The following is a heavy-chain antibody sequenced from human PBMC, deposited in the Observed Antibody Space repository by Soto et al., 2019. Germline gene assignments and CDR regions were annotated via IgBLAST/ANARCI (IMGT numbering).Heavy chain of an antibody. J-gene: IGHJ4*02. CDR1: GFTFSSYA. D-gene: IGHD4-17*01. CDR2: ISYDGSNK. Sequence: QVQLVESGGGVVQPGRSLRLSCAASGFTFSSYAMHWVRQAPGKGLEWVAVISYDGSNKYYADSVKGRFTISRDNSKNTLYLQMNSLRAEDTAVYYCGRDASSDYVGSIGYWGQGTLVTVSS. V-gene: IGHV3-30-3*01. CDR3: GRDASSDYVGSIGY.